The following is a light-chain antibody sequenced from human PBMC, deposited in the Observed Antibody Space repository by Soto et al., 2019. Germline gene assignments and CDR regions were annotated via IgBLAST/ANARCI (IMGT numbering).Light chain of an antibody. J-gene: IGKJ1*01. Sequence: AIRVTQSPSSISASTGDRVTITCRASQEISPFLAWYQQRPGKAPNLLLYASSTLKSGVPSRFSGSGSGTHFTLTISNLQSEDSATYFCQQYYQYPRTFGQGTKVEIK. CDR2: ASS. V-gene: IGKV1-8*01. CDR1: QEISPF. CDR3: QQYYQYPRT.